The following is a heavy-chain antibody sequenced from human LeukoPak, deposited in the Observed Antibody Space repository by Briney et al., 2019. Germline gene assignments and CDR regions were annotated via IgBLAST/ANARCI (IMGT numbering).Heavy chain of an antibody. CDR1: GGSISNYY. Sequence: SETLSLTCTVSGGSISNYYWSWIRQPPGKGLEWIGYINYSGSTNYNPSLKSRVTISVDTSKNQFSLKLTSVTAADTAVYYCARVYRDDFWSGYSTHFDCWGQGTLVTVSS. CDR3: ARVYRDDFWSGYSTHFDC. J-gene: IGHJ4*02. V-gene: IGHV4-59*01. CDR2: INYSGST. D-gene: IGHD3-3*01.